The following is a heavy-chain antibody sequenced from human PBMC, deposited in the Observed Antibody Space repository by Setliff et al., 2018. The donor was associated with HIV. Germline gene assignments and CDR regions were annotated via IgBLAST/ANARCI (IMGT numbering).Heavy chain of an antibody. V-gene: IGHV1-8*02. Sequence: ASVKVSCKASGYTFTSYDINWVRQATGQGLEWMGWMNPNSGNTGYAQKFQGRVTMTRNTSISTAYMELSSLRSEDTAAYYCARGGYYYGSGKGNWFDPWGQGTLVTVSS. CDR1: GYTFTSYD. D-gene: IGHD3-10*01. CDR3: ARGGYYYGSGKGNWFDP. J-gene: IGHJ5*02. CDR2: MNPNSGNT.